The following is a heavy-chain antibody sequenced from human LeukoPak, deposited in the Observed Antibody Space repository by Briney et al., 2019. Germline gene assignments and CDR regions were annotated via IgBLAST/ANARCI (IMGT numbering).Heavy chain of an antibody. CDR2: MNPNSGNT. CDR1: GYTFTSYG. V-gene: IGHV1-8*03. CDR3: WGIAAAPAQAFDI. D-gene: IGHD6-13*01. Sequence: GASVKVSCKASGYTFTSYGISWVRQATGQGLEWMGWMNPNSGNTGYAQKFQGRVTITRNTSISTAYMELSSLRSEDTAVYYCWGIAAAPAQAFDIWGQGTMVTVSS. J-gene: IGHJ3*02.